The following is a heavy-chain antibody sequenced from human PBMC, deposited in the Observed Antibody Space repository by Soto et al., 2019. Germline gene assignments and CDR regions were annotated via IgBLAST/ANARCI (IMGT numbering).Heavy chain of an antibody. J-gene: IGHJ3*02. Sequence: ASVKVSCKASGYTFTSYGISWVRQAPGQGLEWMGWISAYNGNTNYAQKLQGRVTMTTDTSTSTAYMELRSLRSDDTAVYYCAKDRRIAVPGTDAFDIWGQGTMGTGS. CDR1: GYTFTSYG. V-gene: IGHV1-18*01. D-gene: IGHD6-19*01. CDR3: AKDRRIAVPGTDAFDI. CDR2: ISAYNGNT.